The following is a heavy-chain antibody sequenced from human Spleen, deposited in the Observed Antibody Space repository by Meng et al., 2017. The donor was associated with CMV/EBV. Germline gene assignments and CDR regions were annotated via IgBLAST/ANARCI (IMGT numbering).Heavy chain of an antibody. J-gene: IGHJ6*02. D-gene: IGHD3-3*01. CDR3: AAVPDDFWYGMDV. CDR1: GYTFTSHY. V-gene: IGHV1-46*01. Sequence: ASVKVSCKASGYTFTSHYMHWVRQAPGQGLEWMGIINPSGGSTSYAQKFQGRVTMTRDTSTSTVYMELSSLRSEDTAVYYCAAVPDDFWYGMDVWGQGTTVTVSS. CDR2: INPSGGST.